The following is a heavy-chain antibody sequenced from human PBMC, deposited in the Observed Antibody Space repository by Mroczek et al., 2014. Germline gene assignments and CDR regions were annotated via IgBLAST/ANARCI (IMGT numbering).Heavy chain of an antibody. D-gene: IGHD2-2*01. V-gene: IGHV3-30-3*01. CDR2: ISYDGSNK. J-gene: IGHJ4*02. Sequence: QVQLVESGGGVVQPGRSLRLSCAASGFTFSSYAMHWVRQAPGKGLEWVAVISYDGSNKYYADSVKGRFTISRDNSKNTLYLQMNSLRAEDTAVYYCARGPWDPPAAISWSLSYYFDYVGQGT. CDR3: ARGPWDPPAAISWSLSYYFDY. CDR1: GFTFSSYA.